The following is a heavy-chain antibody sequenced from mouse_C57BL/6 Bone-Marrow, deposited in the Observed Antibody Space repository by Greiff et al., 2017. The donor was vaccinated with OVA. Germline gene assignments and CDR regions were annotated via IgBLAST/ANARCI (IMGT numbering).Heavy chain of an antibody. V-gene: IGHV1-72*01. J-gene: IGHJ2*01. CDR1: GYTFTSYW. CDR3: ARHDVGYDY. Sequence: VQLQQSGAELVKPGASVKLSCKASGYTFTSYWMHWVKQRPGRGLEWIGRIAPNSGGTKYNEKFKGKATLTVDKPSITAYMQLSSLTSEDSAVYYCARHDVGYDYWGQGTTLTVSS. D-gene: IGHD2-3*01. CDR2: IAPNSGGT.